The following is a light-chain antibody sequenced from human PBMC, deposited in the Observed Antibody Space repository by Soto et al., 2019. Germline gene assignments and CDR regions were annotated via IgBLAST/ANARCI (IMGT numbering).Light chain of an antibody. J-gene: IGLJ1*01. CDR2: DTS. V-gene: IGLV7-46*01. CDR3: LLSYSGARGV. CDR1: TGAVTSGHY. Sequence: QAVVTQEPSLTVSPGGTVTLTCGSRTGAVTSGHYPYWFQQKPGQAPRTLIYDTSNKHSWTPARFSGSLLGGKAALTLSGAQPEDEAEYYCLLSYSGARGVFGTGTKLTVL.